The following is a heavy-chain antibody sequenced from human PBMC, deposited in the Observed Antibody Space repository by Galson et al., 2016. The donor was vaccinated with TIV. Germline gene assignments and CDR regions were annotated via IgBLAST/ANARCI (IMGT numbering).Heavy chain of an antibody. J-gene: IGHJ5*02. CDR3: ARGPSNYNFWSGYSHKWFDP. D-gene: IGHD3-3*01. Sequence: WSWIRQSPGKGLEWIGEINHSGSSNYNPSLKSRVSISVDTSKNQFSLNLTSVTAADTAVYYCARGPSNYNFWSGYSHKWFDPWGQGTLVTVSS. CDR2: INHSGSS. V-gene: IGHV4-34*01.